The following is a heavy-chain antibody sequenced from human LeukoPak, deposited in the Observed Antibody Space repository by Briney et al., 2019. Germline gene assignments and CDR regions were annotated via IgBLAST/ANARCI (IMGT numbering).Heavy chain of an antibody. CDR1: GFTFSSYA. CDR3: AKANSGTYYRGVLDI. J-gene: IGHJ3*02. D-gene: IGHD1-26*01. Sequence: PGGSLRLSCAASGFTFSSYAMSWVRQAPGKGLEWVSGISASGGSTYYADSVKGRFTISRDNSKDMMYLQMNSLRAEDTAVYYCAKANSGTYYRGVLDIWGQGTMVTVSS. CDR2: ISASGGST. V-gene: IGHV3-23*01.